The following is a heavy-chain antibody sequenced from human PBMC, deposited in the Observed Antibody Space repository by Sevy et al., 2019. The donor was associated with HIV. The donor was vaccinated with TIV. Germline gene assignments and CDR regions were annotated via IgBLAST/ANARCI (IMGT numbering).Heavy chain of an antibody. CDR1: GGSISSYY. J-gene: IGHJ5*02. CDR2: IYYSGST. CDR3: ARDRVAVAGTDNWFDP. Sequence: SETLSLTCTVSGGSISSYYWSWIRQPPGKGLEWIGYIYYSGSTNYNPSLKSRVTISVDTSKNQFSLKLSSVTAADTAVYYCARDRVAVAGTDNWFDPWGQGTLVTVSS. D-gene: IGHD6-19*01. V-gene: IGHV4-59*13.